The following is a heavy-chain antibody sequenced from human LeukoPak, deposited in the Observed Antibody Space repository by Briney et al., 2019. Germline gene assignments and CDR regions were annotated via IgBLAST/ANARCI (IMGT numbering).Heavy chain of an antibody. D-gene: IGHD3-3*01. CDR1: GGSISTYY. V-gene: IGHV4-59*01. CDR3: ARGGSRFSD. CDR2: IYSSGNT. J-gene: IGHJ4*02. Sequence: SETLSLTCTVSGGSISTYYWNWIRQPPGKGLEWIGYIYSSGNTNCNPSLKSRVTISVDTSKNYFSLKLSSVTAADTAVYYCARGGSRFSDWGQGTLVTVSS.